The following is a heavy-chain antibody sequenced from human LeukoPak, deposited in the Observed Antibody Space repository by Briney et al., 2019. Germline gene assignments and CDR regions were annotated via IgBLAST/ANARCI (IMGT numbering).Heavy chain of an antibody. D-gene: IGHD1-26*01. V-gene: IGHV3-48*04. CDR1: GFTFSSYS. CDR2: ISSSGNTI. Sequence: GGSLRLSCAASGFTFSSYSMNWVRQAPGKGLEWVSYISSSGNTIYYADSVKGRFTISRDNAKNSLYLQMNSLRAEDTAVYYCARAGGGNYYFIDYWGQGTLVTVSS. J-gene: IGHJ4*02. CDR3: ARAGGGNYYFIDY.